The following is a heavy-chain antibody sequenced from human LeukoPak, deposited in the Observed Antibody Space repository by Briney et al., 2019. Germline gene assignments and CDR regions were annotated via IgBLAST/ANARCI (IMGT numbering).Heavy chain of an antibody. CDR2: IKQDGSEK. CDR3: AKDPGDGTAIAYFDY. Sequence: GGSLRLSCAASGFTFSSYWMSWVRQAPGKGLEWVANIKQDGSEKYYVDSVKGRFTISRDNSKNTLYLQMNSLRAEDTAVYYCAKDPGDGTAIAYFDYWGQGTLVTVSS. J-gene: IGHJ4*02. CDR1: GFTFSSYW. V-gene: IGHV3-7*01. D-gene: IGHD5-18*01.